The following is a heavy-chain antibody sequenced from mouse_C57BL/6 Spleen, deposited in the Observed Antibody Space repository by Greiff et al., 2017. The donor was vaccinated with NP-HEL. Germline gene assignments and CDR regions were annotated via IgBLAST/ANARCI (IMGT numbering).Heavy chain of an antibody. CDR3: ARGSSYFYYFDY. V-gene: IGHV1-64*01. CDR1: GYTFTSYW. D-gene: IGHD1-1*01. Sequence: QVQLQQPGAELVKPGASVKLSCKASGYTFTSYWMHWVKQRPGQGLEWIGMIHPNSGSTNYNEKFKSKATLTVDKSSSTAYMQLSSLTSEDSAVYYCARGSSYFYYFDYWGKGTTLTVSS. CDR2: IHPNSGST. J-gene: IGHJ2*01.